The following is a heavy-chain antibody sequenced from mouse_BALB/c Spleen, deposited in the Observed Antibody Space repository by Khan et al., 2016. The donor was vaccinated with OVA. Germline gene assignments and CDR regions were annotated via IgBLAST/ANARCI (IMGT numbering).Heavy chain of an antibody. Sequence: QVQLQQSGAELVGPGASVKLSCQASGYTFTNHGINWVKQRPGQGLEWIGNIYPSGNYTNYNHHFKDKATFTDDKTSRAAYMQLSSPTTEDSAVYYCTRGDPGSFDYWGQGTTLTVSS. J-gene: IGHJ2*01. CDR2: IYPSGNYT. D-gene: IGHD2-13*01. CDR1: GYTFTNHG. CDR3: TRGDPGSFDY. V-gene: IGHV1-69*02.